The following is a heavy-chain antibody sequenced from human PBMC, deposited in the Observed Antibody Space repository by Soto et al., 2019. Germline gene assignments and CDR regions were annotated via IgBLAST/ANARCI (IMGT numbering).Heavy chain of an antibody. CDR3: AKVPNIAVAGTNYYYYYYGMDV. CDR2: ISGSGGST. D-gene: IGHD6-19*01. Sequence: VGSLRLSCAASGFTFSSYAMSWVRQAPGKGLEWVSAISGSGGSTYYADSVKGRFTISRDNSKNTLYLQMNSLRAEDTAVYYCAKVPNIAVAGTNYYYYYYGMDVWGQGTTVTVSS. CDR1: GFTFSSYA. J-gene: IGHJ6*02. V-gene: IGHV3-23*01.